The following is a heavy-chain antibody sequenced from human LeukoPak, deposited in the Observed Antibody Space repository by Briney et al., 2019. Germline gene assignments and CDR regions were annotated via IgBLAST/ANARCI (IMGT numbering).Heavy chain of an antibody. D-gene: IGHD4-17*01. J-gene: IGHJ6*02. CDR3: AGLGYGDYLGGMDV. Sequence: PSETLSLTCTVSGGSISSYYWSWIRQPPGKGLGWIGYIYYSGSTNYNPSLKSRVTISVDTSKNQLSLKLSSVTAADTAVYYCAGLGYGDYLGGMDVWGQGTTVTVSS. CDR1: GGSISSYY. V-gene: IGHV4-59*01. CDR2: IYYSGST.